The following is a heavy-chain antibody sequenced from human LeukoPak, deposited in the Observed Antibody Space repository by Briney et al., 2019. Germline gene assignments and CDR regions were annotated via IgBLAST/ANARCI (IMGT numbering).Heavy chain of an antibody. V-gene: IGHV4-30-4*01. Sequence: SETLSLTCTVSGGSISSGDYYWNWIRQPPGKGLEWIGYIYNSGNTYYNPSLKSRVTISVDTSKNQFSLKLSSVTAADTAVYYCAKSESEWSPFDYWGQGTLVTVSS. CDR3: AKSESEWSPFDY. J-gene: IGHJ4*02. D-gene: IGHD3-3*01. CDR2: IYNSGNT. CDR1: GGSISSGDYY.